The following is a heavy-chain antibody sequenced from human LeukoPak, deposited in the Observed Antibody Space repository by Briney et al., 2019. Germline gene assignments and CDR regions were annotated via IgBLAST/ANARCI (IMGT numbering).Heavy chain of an antibody. J-gene: IGHJ4*02. CDR2: ISSSSSTI. Sequence: GGSLRLSCAASGFTFSRYSMNWVRRAPGKGLEWASYISSSSSTIYYADSVKGRFTISRDNAKNSLYLQMNSLRDEDTAVYFCARDPGHSSVGESKHNDYWGQGTLVTVSS. D-gene: IGHD3-10*01. V-gene: IGHV3-48*02. CDR1: GFTFSRYS. CDR3: ARDPGHSSVGESKHNDY.